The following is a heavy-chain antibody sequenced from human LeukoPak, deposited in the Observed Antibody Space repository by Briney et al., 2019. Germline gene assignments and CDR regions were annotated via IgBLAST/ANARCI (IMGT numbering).Heavy chain of an antibody. CDR2: IRYDGSNK. Sequence: PGGSLRLSCAASGFTFSSYGMHWVRQAPGKGLEWVAFIRYDGSNKYYADSVKGRFTISRDNSKNTLYLQMNSLRAEDTAVYYCAKCWPGRYYYYYMDVWGKGTTVTVSS. J-gene: IGHJ6*03. CDR3: AKCWPGRYYYYYMDV. V-gene: IGHV3-30*02. CDR1: GFTFSSYG.